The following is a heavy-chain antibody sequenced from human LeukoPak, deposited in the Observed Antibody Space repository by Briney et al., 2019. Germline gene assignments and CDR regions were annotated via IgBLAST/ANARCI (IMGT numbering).Heavy chain of an antibody. V-gene: IGHV3-23*01. D-gene: IGHD1-26*01. CDR3: ARGGSYLSAFDI. CDR1: GFPFSIYG. CDR2: ISPGGGPT. Sequence: GGSLRLSCAGSGFPFSIYGMNWVRQAPGKGLEWVSGISPGGGPTYYADSVKGRFTISRDNSKNTLYLQMNSLRAEDTAVYYCARGGSYLSAFDIWGQGTMVTVSS. J-gene: IGHJ3*02.